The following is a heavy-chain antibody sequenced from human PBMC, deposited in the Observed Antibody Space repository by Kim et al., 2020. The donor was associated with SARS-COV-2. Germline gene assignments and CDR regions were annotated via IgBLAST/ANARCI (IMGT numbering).Heavy chain of an antibody. V-gene: IGHV3-23*01. J-gene: IGHJ4*02. CDR1: GFTLGNSD. Sequence: GGSLRLSCAASGFTLGNSDMTWVRQAPGKGLEWVSVISITGSNTHYEDSVKGRFTISRDNFRNTLYLQMNSLGAEDTAIYYCAKGGRSSSWYYNYLDYWGQGTLVTVSS. CDR2: ISITGSNT. D-gene: IGHD6-13*01. CDR3: AKGGRSSSWYYNYLDY.